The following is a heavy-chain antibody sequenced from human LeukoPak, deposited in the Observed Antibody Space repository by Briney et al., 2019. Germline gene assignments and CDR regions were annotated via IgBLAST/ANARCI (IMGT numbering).Heavy chain of an antibody. V-gene: IGHV3-30*02. D-gene: IGHD3-10*01. CDR3: ARGPRITLVRGGQWYYYMDV. J-gene: IGHJ6*03. Sequence: GGSLRLSCAASGFTFSSYGMHWVRQAPGKGLEWVAFIRYDGSNKYYADSVKGRFTISRDNSKNTLYLQMNSLRAEDTAVYYCARGPRITLVRGGQWYYYMDVWGKGTTGTISS. CDR1: GFTFSSYG. CDR2: IRYDGSNK.